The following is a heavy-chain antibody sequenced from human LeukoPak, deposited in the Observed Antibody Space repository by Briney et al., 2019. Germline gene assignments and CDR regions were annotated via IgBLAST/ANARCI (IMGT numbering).Heavy chain of an antibody. CDR3: AADLEDVVDRVPAYYFDY. D-gene: IGHD2-21*01. J-gene: IGHJ4*02. CDR1: GFTFTSSA. CDR2: IVVGSGNT. V-gene: IGHV1-58*02. Sequence: SVKVSCKASGFTFTSSAMQWVRQARGQRLEWIGWIVVGSGNTNYAQKFQERVTITRDMSTSTAYMELSSLRSEDTAVYYCAADLEDVVDRVPAYYFDYWGQGTLVTVSS.